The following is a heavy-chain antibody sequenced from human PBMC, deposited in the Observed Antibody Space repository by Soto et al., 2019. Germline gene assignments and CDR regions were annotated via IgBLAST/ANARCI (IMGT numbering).Heavy chain of an antibody. CDR1: GGSFSGYY. V-gene: IGHV4-34*01. Sequence: PSETLSLTCAVYGGSFSGYYWSWIRQPPGKGLEWIGEINHSGSTNYNPSLKSRVTISVDTSKNQFSLKLSSVTAADTAVYYCARSLSLWFGELLYTSYYYYYGMDVWGQGTTVTVS. CDR3: ARSLSLWFGELLYTSYYYYYGMDV. J-gene: IGHJ6*02. D-gene: IGHD3-10*01. CDR2: INHSGST.